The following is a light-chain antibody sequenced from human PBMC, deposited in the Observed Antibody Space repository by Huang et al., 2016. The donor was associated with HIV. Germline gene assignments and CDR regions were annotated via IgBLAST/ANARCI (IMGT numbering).Light chain of an antibody. V-gene: IGKV3-15*01. CDR1: QSVFKN. CDR3: QQYNTSPRT. Sequence: ENLMTPSPSTLSVSPGESATLSCRASQSVFKNLAWYQQKPGQAPKRLIYGSSTRAAGIPARFSGSGSGTDFTLTISSLQSEDFAVYYCQQYNTSPRTFGQGTKVEV. J-gene: IGKJ1*01. CDR2: GSS.